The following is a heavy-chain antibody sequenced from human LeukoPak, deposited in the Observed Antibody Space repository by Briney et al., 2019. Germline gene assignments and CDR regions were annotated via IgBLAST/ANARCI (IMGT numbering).Heavy chain of an antibody. CDR3: AKGIAVAGTRGYYFDY. CDR1: GFTFSNHG. D-gene: IGHD6-19*01. V-gene: IGHV3-33*06. J-gene: IGHJ4*02. Sequence: PGGSLRLSCAASGFTFSNHGMHWVRQAPGKWLEWVALIWYDGSNKEYAESVKGRFTISRDNSKNTLYLQMNSLRAEDTAVYYCAKGIAVAGTRGYYFDYWGQGTLVTVSS. CDR2: IWYDGSNK.